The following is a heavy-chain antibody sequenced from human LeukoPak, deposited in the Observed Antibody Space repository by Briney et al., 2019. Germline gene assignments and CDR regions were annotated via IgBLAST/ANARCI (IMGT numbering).Heavy chain of an antibody. V-gene: IGHV5-51*01. Sequence: GESLKISCKGYGYSFTNYWIGWVRQMSGKGLEWMGIIYPGDSDTRYSPSFQGQVTISADKSIITAYLQWSSLKASDTAMYYCARTGYSSGWYGGFDIWGQGTLVTVSS. CDR3: ARTGYSSGWYGGFDI. J-gene: IGHJ3*02. CDR2: IYPGDSDT. D-gene: IGHD6-19*01. CDR1: GYSFTNYW.